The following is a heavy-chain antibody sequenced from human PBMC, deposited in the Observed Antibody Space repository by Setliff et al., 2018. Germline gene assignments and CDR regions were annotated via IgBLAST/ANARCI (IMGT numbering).Heavy chain of an antibody. CDR3: ARSLVGATYSFDFDY. CDR2: IYPGDSHT. Sequence: GEALNISCKGSGYSFSNFWIGWVRQLPGKRLEWMGIIYPGDSHTRYSPSFQGQVTMSADKSINTAYRQWSNMKAADTAIYYCARSLVGATYSFDFDYWGQGALVTVSS. J-gene: IGHJ4*02. D-gene: IGHD1-26*01. CDR1: GYSFSNFW. V-gene: IGHV5-51*01.